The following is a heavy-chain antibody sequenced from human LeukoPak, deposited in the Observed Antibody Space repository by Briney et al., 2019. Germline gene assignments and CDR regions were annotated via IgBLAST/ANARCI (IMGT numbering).Heavy chain of an antibody. J-gene: IGHJ4*02. D-gene: IGHD3-22*01. V-gene: IGHV1-2*02. CDR2: INPNNGGT. CDR1: GYTFTGYY. CDR3: ARAPQGSGYYDSSGYYYSDY. Sequence: ASVKVSCKASGYTFTGYYMHWVRQAPGQGLEWMGWINPNNGGTNYAQKLQGRVTMTTDTSTSTAYMELRSLRSDDTAVYYCARAPQGSGYYDSSGYYYSDYWGQGTLVTVSS.